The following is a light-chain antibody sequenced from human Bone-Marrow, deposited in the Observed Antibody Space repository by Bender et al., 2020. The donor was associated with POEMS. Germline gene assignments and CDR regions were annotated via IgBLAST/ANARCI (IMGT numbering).Light chain of an antibody. CDR1: KLGHKY. V-gene: IGLV3-1*01. J-gene: IGLJ2*01. CDR2: QNN. CDR3: QTWDSTYVV. Sequence: SYDLTQPPSVSVSPGQTATITCSGDKLGHKYACWYQQKPGQPPVLVIYQNNKRPSGIPERFSASNSGNTATLTISGTQTMDEADYYCQTWDSTYVVFGGGTKLTVL.